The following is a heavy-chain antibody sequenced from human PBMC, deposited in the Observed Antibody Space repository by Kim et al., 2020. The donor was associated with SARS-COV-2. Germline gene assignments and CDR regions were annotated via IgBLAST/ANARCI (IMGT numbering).Heavy chain of an antibody. J-gene: IGHJ4*02. Sequence: YAAPVKGRFTISRDDSKNTLYLQMNSLKTEDTAVYYCTTEGWGGGFAVGYWGQGTLVTVSS. V-gene: IGHV3-15*01. CDR3: TTEGWGGGFAVGY. D-gene: IGHD2-15*01.